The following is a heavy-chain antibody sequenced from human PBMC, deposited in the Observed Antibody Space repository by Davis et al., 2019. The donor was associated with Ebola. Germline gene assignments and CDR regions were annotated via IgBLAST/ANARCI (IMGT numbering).Heavy chain of an antibody. CDR3: AKVRSYDAFDI. CDR2: ISTFDGRT. Sequence: AASVKVSCKASGDTIATYGFSWVRQAPGQGLEWMGRISTFDGRTNYAQKFQDRVTLTKDTSRITAHMEMWNLKSDDTAVYYCAKVRSYDAFDIWGQGTMVTVSS. CDR1: GDTIATYG. V-gene: IGHV1-18*01. J-gene: IGHJ3*02.